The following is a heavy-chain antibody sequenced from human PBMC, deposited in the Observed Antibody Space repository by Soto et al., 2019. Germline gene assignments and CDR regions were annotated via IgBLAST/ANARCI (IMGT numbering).Heavy chain of an antibody. CDR1: GGSISSYY. J-gene: IGHJ5*02. CDR2: IYYSGST. Sequence: SETLSLTCTVSGGSISSYYWSWIRQPPGKGLEWIGHIYYSGSTNYNPSLKSRVTISVDTSKSQFSLKLSSVTAADTAVYYCARRVAVAGNVWFDPWGQGTLVTVSS. CDR3: ARRVAVAGNVWFDP. V-gene: IGHV4-59*08. D-gene: IGHD6-19*01.